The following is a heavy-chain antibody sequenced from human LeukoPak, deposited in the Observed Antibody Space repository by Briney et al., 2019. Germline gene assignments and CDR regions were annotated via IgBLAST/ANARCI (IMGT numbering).Heavy chain of an antibody. CDR1: GDSVSSNSAA. CDR3: ARVELGTYYFDY. CDR2: TYYRSKWYN. Sequence: SQTLSLTSAISGDSVSSNSAAWNSIRQSPSRGLAWLGRTYYRSKWYNDYAVSVKSRITIKPDTSKNRFSLQLNSVTPEDTAVYYCARVELGTYYFDYWGQGTLVTVSS. J-gene: IGHJ4*02. V-gene: IGHV6-1*01. D-gene: IGHD7-27*01.